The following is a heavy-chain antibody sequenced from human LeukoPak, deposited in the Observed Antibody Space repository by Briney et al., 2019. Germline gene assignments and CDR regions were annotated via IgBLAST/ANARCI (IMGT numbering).Heavy chain of an antibody. CDR2: INHSGST. D-gene: IGHD3-22*01. CDR3: ARTNYYDSSGYPFYYFDY. J-gene: IGHJ4*02. Sequence: SETLSLTCAVCGGSFSGYYWSLIRQPPGKGLEWIGEINHSGSTNYNPSLKSRVTTSVDTSKNQFSLKLSSVTAADTAVYYCARTNYYDSSGYPFYYFDYWGQGTLVTVSS. V-gene: IGHV4-34*01. CDR1: GGSFSGYY.